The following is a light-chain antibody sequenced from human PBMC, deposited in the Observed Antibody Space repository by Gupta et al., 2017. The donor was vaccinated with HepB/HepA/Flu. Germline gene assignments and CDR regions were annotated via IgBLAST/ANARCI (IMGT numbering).Light chain of an antibody. V-gene: IGLV3-25*03. CDR2: KDS. Sequence: SYELTQPPSVSVSPGQTARTTCSGDGLPKEYVYWYQQKPGQAPMLVIYKDSKRPSGIPERFSGANSGTIVTLTISGVQAEDEADYYCQSTDSSGSSGNVIFGGGTKLTVL. CDR1: GLPKEY. CDR3: QSTDSSGSSGNVI. J-gene: IGLJ2*01.